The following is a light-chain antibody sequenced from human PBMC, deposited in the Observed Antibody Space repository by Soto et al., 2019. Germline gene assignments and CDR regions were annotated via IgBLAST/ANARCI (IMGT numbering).Light chain of an antibody. CDR1: QGISSY. V-gene: IGKV1-9*01. CDR3: QQLNSYLF. CDR2: AAS. J-gene: IGKJ5*01. Sequence: DIQLTQSPSFLSASVGDRVTITCRASQGISSYLAWYQQKPGKAPKLLIYAASTLQSGVPSRFSGSGSGTEFTLTISSLQPEDFATYYCQQLNSYLFFGQGKRLEIK.